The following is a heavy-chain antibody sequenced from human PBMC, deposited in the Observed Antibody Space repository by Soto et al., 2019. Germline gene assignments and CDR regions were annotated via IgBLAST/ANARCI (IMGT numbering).Heavy chain of an antibody. CDR2: IKQDGSEK. CDR1: GFTFSSYW. CDR3: AREKRANGYFDY. V-gene: IGHV3-7*01. J-gene: IGHJ4*02. D-gene: IGHD6-25*01. Sequence: DVQLVESGGGLVQPGGSLRLSCAASGFTFSSYWMSWVRQAPGRGLEWGANIKQDGSEKYYVDSVNGRFTISRDNAKNSLYVQLNSLRAEDTAVYYCAREKRANGYFDYWGQGTLVTVSS.